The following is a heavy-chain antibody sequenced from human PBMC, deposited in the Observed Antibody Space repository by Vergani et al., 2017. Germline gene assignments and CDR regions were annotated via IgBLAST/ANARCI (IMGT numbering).Heavy chain of an antibody. CDR3: AKEGGGYCSGGTCYPEY. Sequence: QVQLQQWGAGVVKPSGTLSLTCAVFGESFSSFYWSWIRQPPGKGLEWVASIRSDESRRYYGDSMEGPFTISRDNSKNTLYLQMKSLRPEDTAVYYCAKEGGGYCSGGTCYPEYWGQGTLVIVSS. V-gene: IGHV3-30*02. CDR1: GESFSSFY. CDR2: IRSDESRR. J-gene: IGHJ4*02. D-gene: IGHD2-15*01.